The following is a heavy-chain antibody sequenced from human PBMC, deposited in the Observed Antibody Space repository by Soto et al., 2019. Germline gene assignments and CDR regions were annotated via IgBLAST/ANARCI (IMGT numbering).Heavy chain of an antibody. CDR2: MNPNSGNP. CDR1: GYSFTSYD. V-gene: IGHV1-8*01. D-gene: IGHD2-8*01. Sequence: QVQLVQSGAEVKKPGASVKVSCKASGYSFTSYDINWVRQATGQGLEWMGRMNPNSGNPDYAQRCPGRVTMTRDTSISTGYMELSSLRSEDTAVYFCARGLGYCPNCVCYQRDYWGQGTLVTVSS. J-gene: IGHJ4*02. CDR3: ARGLGYCPNCVCYQRDY.